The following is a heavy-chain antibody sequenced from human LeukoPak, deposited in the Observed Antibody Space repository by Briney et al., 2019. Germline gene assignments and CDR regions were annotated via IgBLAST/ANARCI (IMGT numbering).Heavy chain of an antibody. Sequence: SVKVSCKASGGTFSSYAISWVRQAPGQGLEWMGRIIPIFGIANYAQKFQGRVTITADKSTSTAYMELSSLRSEDTAVYYCARDAVEVVPAAMYYNWFDPWGQGTLVAVSS. J-gene: IGHJ5*02. CDR1: GGTFSSYA. CDR3: ARDAVEVVPAAMYYNWFDP. D-gene: IGHD2-2*01. CDR2: IIPIFGIA. V-gene: IGHV1-69*04.